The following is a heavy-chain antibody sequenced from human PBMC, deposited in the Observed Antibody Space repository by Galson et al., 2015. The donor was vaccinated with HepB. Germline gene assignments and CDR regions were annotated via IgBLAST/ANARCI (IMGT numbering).Heavy chain of an antibody. CDR2: VNTGGRT. CDR1: GGSLSGYF. V-gene: IGHV4-34*01. D-gene: IGHD1-20*01. CDR3: ARGRPYNLVTFIAKRAHNCFNP. Sequence: SETLSLTCAVYGGSLSGYFWSWIRQPPGKGLEWIGEVNTGGRTNCNPSLKSRVSISVDRSKNQFSLKLTSVTAADTALYYCARGRPYNLVTFIAKRAHNCFNPWGQGTLVTVSS. J-gene: IGHJ5*02.